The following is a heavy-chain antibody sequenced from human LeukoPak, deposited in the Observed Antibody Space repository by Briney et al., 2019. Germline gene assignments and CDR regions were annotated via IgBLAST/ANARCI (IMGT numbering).Heavy chain of an antibody. D-gene: IGHD3-3*01. Sequence: GASVKVSCKASGYTFTSYYMHWVRQAPGQGLEWMGIINPSGGSTSYAQKFQGRVTMTRDTSTSTVYMELSSLRSEDTAVYYCARAPVLRFLEWLFHFDYWGQGTLVTVSS. CDR3: ARAPVLRFLEWLFHFDY. V-gene: IGHV1-46*01. CDR1: GYTFTSYY. CDR2: INPSGGST. J-gene: IGHJ4*02.